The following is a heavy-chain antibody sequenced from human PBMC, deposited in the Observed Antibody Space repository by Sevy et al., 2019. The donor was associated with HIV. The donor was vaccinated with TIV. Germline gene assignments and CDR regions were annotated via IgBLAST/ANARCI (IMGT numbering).Heavy chain of an antibody. J-gene: IGHJ4*02. CDR2: IKQDGSEK. Sequence: GGSLRLSCAASGFTFSSYWMSWVRQAPGKGLEWVANIKQDGSEKYYVDSVKGRFTISRDNAKNSLYLQMNSLRAEDTAVYYCASQEYCSSTSCYTGMEYYFDYWGQRTLVTVSS. V-gene: IGHV3-7*01. CDR1: GFTFSSYW. D-gene: IGHD2-2*02. CDR3: ASQEYCSSTSCYTGMEYYFDY.